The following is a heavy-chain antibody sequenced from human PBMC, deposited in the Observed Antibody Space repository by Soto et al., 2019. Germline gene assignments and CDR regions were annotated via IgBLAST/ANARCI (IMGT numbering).Heavy chain of an antibody. CDR1: GGSISGSY. J-gene: IGHJ4*02. Sequence: SEPLSLTCSVSGGSISGSYWSWIRQSPGKGMEWIGYVYYTGSTNYSPSLRSRVSISVDTSKNEFSLRLSSVTAADTAVYFCARSVAVPGAHIDYWGQGTQVTVSS. D-gene: IGHD6-19*01. CDR3: ARSVAVPGAHIDY. V-gene: IGHV4-59*01. CDR2: VYYTGST.